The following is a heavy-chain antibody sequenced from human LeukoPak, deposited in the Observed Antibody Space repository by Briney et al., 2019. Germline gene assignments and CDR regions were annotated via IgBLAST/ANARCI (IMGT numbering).Heavy chain of an antibody. J-gene: IGHJ4*02. V-gene: IGHV1-18*01. CDR1: GYTFTSYG. D-gene: IGHD3-22*01. Sequence: ASVKVSCKASGYTFTSYGISWVRQAPGQGLEWMGWISAYNGNTNYAQKLQGRVTMTTDTSTSTAYMELSRLRSDDTAVYYCARNYYYDSSGKIDYWGQGTLVTVSS. CDR3: ARNYYYDSSGKIDY. CDR2: ISAYNGNT.